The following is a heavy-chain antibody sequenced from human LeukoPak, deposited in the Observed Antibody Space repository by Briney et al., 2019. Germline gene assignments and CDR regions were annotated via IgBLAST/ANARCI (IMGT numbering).Heavy chain of an antibody. D-gene: IGHD3-3*01. CDR1: GFTFSSYG. CDR2: IRYDGSNK. J-gene: IGHJ5*02. V-gene: IGHV3-30*02. Sequence: PGGSLRLSCAASGFTFSSYGMHWVRQAPGNGLEWVAFIRYDGSNKYYADSVKGRFTISRDNSKNTLYLQMNSLRAEDTAVYYCAKAFWSGYYSNWFDPWGQGTLVTVSS. CDR3: AKAFWSGYYSNWFDP.